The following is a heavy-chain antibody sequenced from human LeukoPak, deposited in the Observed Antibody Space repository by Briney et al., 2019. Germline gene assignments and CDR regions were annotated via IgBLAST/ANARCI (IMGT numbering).Heavy chain of an antibody. D-gene: IGHD3-10*02. J-gene: IGHJ4*02. CDR3: ARGREVFKIAPFGY. Sequence: ASVKVSCKASGYTFTSYGISWVRQAPGQGLEWMGWISAYNGNTNYAQKLQGRVTMTTDTSTSTAYMELRSLRSDDTAVYYCARGREVFKIAPFGYWGQGTLVTVSS. CDR2: ISAYNGNT. V-gene: IGHV1-18*01. CDR1: GYTFTSYG.